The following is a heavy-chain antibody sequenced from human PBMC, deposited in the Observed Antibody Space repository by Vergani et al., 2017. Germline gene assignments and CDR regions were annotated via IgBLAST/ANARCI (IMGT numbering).Heavy chain of an antibody. D-gene: IGHD2-2*02. V-gene: IGHV4-38-2*01. Sequence: QLQLQESGPGLVKPSETLALTCSVSGYSISSGYYWTWIRQPPGKGLQWIGRIYHSGSTYYKSSLSSRVTISVDESRNLFSLRLNSVTAADTAVYYCATIGYRRWGYYFDYWGQGILVTVSS. CDR1: GYSISSGYY. CDR2: IYHSGST. CDR3: ATIGYRRWGYYFDY. J-gene: IGHJ4*02.